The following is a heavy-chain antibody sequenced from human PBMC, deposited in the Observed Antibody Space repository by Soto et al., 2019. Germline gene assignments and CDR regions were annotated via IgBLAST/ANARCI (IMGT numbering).Heavy chain of an antibody. CDR2: IYPGDSDT. J-gene: IGHJ6*02. V-gene: IGHV5-51*03. CDR1: GYSFTSYW. Sequence: EVQLVQSGAEVKKPGESLKISCKGSGYSFTSYWIGWVRQMPGKGLEWMGIIYPGDSDTRYSPSFQGQVTISADKSISPAYLQWSSLKPSDTALYYCARLLLPRHYGMDVWGQGTTVTVSS. CDR3: ARLLLPRHYGMDV.